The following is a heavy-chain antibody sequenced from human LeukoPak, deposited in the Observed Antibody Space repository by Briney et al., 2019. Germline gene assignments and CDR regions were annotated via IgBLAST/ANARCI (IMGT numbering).Heavy chain of an antibody. CDR2: IYYTGST. J-gene: IGHJ4*02. Sequence: SETLSLTCTVSGGSLHNYYWSWVRQPPGAGLEWLAYIYYTGSTNYNPSLMTRLTISVDTSKNQFSLRLNSVPAADTAVHYCASFSQYYDSPTHYLDYWGQGILVTVSS. CDR1: GGSLHNYY. CDR3: ASFSQYYDSPTHYLDY. D-gene: IGHD2/OR15-2a*01. V-gene: IGHV4-59*08.